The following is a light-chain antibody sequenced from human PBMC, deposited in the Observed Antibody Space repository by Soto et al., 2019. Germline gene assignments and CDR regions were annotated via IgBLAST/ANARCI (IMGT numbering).Light chain of an antibody. Sequence: QSVLTQPASVSGSPGQSITISYTGTSSDVGSYNLVSWYQQHPGKAPKLMIYEGSKRPSGVSNRFSGSKSGNTASLTISGLQAEDEADYYCCSYAGSSTSYVVFGGGTKLTVL. J-gene: IGLJ2*01. CDR1: SSDVGSYNL. CDR3: CSYAGSSTSYVV. CDR2: EGS. V-gene: IGLV2-23*01.